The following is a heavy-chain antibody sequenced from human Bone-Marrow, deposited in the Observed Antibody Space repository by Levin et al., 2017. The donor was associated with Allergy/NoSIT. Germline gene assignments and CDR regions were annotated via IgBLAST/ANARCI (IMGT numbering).Heavy chain of an antibody. J-gene: IGHJ4*02. CDR2: IRSKANSYAT. V-gene: IGHV3-73*01. Sequence: LAGGSLRLSCAASGFTFSGSAMHWVRQASGKGLEWVGRIRSKANSYATAYAASVKGRFTISRDDSKNTAYLQMNSLKTEDTAVYYCTSGVEKAVAGRDYWGQGTLVTVSS. CDR1: GFTFSGSA. D-gene: IGHD6-19*01. CDR3: TSGVEKAVAGRDY.